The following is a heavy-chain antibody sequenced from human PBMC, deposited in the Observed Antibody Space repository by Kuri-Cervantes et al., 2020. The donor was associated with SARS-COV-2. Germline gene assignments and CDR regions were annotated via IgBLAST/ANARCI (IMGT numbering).Heavy chain of an antibody. CDR2: IIPIFGTA. D-gene: IGHD6-13*01. CDR3: ARDPSTYRAAAGYFDY. Sequence: ASVKVSCKASGGTFSSYAISWVRQAPGQGLEWMGRIIPIFGTANYAQKFQGRVTITADESTSTAYMELSSLRSEDTAVYYCARDPSTYRAAAGYFDYWGQGTLVTVSS. J-gene: IGHJ4*02. V-gene: IGHV1-69*13. CDR1: GGTFSSYA.